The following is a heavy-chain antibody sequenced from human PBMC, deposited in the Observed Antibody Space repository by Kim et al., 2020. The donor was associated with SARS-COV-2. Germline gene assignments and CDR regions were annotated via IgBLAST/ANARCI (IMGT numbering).Heavy chain of an antibody. J-gene: IGHJ4*02. CDR3: ARDQTAAGPTTFDY. Sequence: ADAGKGRFTVPKDNAKNTLYLQMNSRRVEDTAVYYCARDQTAAGPTTFDYWGQGTLVTVSS. D-gene: IGHD6-13*01. V-gene: IGHV3-74*01.